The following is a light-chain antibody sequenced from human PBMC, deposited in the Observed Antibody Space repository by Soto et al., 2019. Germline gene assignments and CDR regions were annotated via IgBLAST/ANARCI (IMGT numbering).Light chain of an antibody. J-gene: IGKJ1*01. Sequence: DIQMTQSPSTLSASVGDRVTITCRASQSISSWLAWYQQKPGKAPRLLIYKASSLQSGVPSRFSGSGAETEFTLTISSLQPGDFATYYCQQYSSYSTFGQGTKVEIK. CDR1: QSISSW. V-gene: IGKV1-5*03. CDR2: KAS. CDR3: QQYSSYST.